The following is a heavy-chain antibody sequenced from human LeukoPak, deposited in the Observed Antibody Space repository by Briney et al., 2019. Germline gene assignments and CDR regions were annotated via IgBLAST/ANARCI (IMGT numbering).Heavy chain of an antibody. Sequence: PGGSLRLSCAASGFTFSSYAMHWVRQAPGKGLEWVADISYDGSNKYYPDSVKGRFTISRDNSKNTLYLQMNSPRAEDPAVYYCARGREKVAVAGTSFHYWGQGTLVTVSS. V-gene: IGHV3-30-3*01. CDR1: GFTFSSYA. CDR3: ARGREKVAVAGTSFHY. D-gene: IGHD6-19*01. J-gene: IGHJ4*02. CDR2: ISYDGSNK.